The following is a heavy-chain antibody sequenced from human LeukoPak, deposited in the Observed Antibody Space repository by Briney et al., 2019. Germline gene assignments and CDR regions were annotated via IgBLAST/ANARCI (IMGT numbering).Heavy chain of an antibody. V-gene: IGHV1-69*05. CDR1: GGTFSSYA. CDR2: IIPIFGAA. D-gene: IGHD3-22*01. Sequence: EASVKVSCKASGGTFSSYAISWVRQAPGQGLEWMGRIIPIFGAANYAQKFQGRVTITTDESTSTAYMELSSLRSEDTAVYYCARDLGRITMIGGDVWGQGTMVTVSS. J-gene: IGHJ3*01. CDR3: ARDLGRITMIGGDV.